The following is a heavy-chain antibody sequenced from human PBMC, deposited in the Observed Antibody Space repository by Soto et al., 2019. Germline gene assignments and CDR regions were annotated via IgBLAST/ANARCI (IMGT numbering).Heavy chain of an antibody. J-gene: IGHJ4*02. CDR3: ARDGLEMIDY. V-gene: IGHV4-59*01. CDR2: IYYSGST. Sequence: PSETMCLTCTVAGGSLSSYCWSWIRQPPGKGLEWIGYIYYSGSTNYNPSLKSRVTISVDTSKNQFSLKLSSVTAADTAVYYCARDGLEMIDYWGQGTLVTVSS. CDR1: GGSLSSYC. D-gene: IGHD1-1*01.